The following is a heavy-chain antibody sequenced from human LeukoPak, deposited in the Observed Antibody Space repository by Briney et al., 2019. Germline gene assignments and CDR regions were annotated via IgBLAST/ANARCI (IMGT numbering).Heavy chain of an antibody. D-gene: IGHD2-15*01. J-gene: IGHJ5*02. CDR2: ISAYNGNT. Sequence: ASVKVSCKASGYTSTSYGISWVRQAPGQGLEWVGWISAYNGNTNYAQKLQGRVTMTTDTSTSTAYMELRSLRSDATAVYYCARVVVAATRGWFDPWGQGALVTVSS. CDR3: ARVVVAATRGWFDP. CDR1: GYTSTSYG. V-gene: IGHV1-18*01.